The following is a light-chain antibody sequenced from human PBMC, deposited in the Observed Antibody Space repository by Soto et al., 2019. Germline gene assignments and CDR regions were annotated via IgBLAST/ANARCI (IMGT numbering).Light chain of an antibody. CDR3: QQYGSSPIT. CDR1: QSVSSN. CDR2: GAS. Sequence: IGLTQSPATLAGAPGEKATLAGRASQSVSSNLAWHQQRPGQAPRLLIYGASTRATGVPDRFSGSGSGTDFTLTISRLEPEDFAVYYCQQYGSSPITFGQGTRLEIK. J-gene: IGKJ5*01. V-gene: IGKV3-20*01.